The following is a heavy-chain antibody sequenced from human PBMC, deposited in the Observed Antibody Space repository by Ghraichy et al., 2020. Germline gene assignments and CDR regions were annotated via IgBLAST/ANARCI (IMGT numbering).Heavy chain of an antibody. D-gene: IGHD1-26*01. Sequence: SETLSLTCAVSGGSITSYYWSWIRQSPGKGLEWIGYIHYSGRTYYNPSLNNRVTMSMDTSKNQFSLRLSSVNAADTAVYYCARSFVSGTYYTLYSWGQGTLVTVSS. V-gene: IGHV4-59*01. CDR1: GGSITSYY. CDR2: IHYSGRT. CDR3: ARSFVSGTYYTLYS. J-gene: IGHJ5*02.